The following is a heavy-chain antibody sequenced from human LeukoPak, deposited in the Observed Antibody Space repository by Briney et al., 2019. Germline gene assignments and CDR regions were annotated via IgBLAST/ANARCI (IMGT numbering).Heavy chain of an antibody. D-gene: IGHD3-16*01. V-gene: IGHV3-23*01. J-gene: IGHJ4*02. CDR2: ISGSGGST. CDR3: AKGGGGLFDY. CDR1: GFTFSSYG. Sequence: GGSLRLSCAASGFTFSSYGMSWVRQAPGKGLEWASAISGSGGSTYYADSVKGRFTISRDNSKNTLYLQMNSLRTEDTAVYFCAKGGGGLFDYWGQGTLVTVSS.